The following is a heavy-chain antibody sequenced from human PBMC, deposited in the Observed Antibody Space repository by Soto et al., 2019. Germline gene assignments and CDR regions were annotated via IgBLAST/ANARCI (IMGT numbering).Heavy chain of an antibody. V-gene: IGHV3-9*01. CDR1: VFTFKTYS. CDR3: AKDEAAGTPHYYGMDV. Sequence: LSVSWSASVFTFKTYSMNWFRQAPGKGLEWVSGISWNSGSIGYADSVKGRFTISRDNAKNSLYLQMNSLRAEDTALYYCAKDEAAGTPHYYGMDVWGQGTTVTVSS. D-gene: IGHD6-13*01. J-gene: IGHJ6*02. CDR2: ISWNSGSI.